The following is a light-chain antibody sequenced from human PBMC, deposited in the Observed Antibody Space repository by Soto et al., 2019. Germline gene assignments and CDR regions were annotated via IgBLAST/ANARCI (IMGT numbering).Light chain of an antibody. V-gene: IGKV3-20*01. CDR1: QTVTSSY. CDR2: GAS. CDR3: QQYGTWYP. Sequence: EIVLTQSPGTLSLSPGERATLSCRASQTVTSSYLAWYQQKPGQAPRLLIYGASSRATGIPDRFSGSGSGTDFTLTISRLEPEDFAVYYCQQYGTWYPFGQGTKLEIK. J-gene: IGKJ2*01.